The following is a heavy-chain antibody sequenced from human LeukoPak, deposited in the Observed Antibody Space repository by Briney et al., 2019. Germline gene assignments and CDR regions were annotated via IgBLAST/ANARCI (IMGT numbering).Heavy chain of an antibody. D-gene: IGHD2-15*01. CDR3: ARGSSDHPGYYYYYMDV. V-gene: IGHV4-59*01. CDR1: GGSISSDY. CDR2: IYYSGST. J-gene: IGHJ6*03. Sequence: PSGTLSLTCTVSGGSISSDYWSWIRQPPGKGLEWIGYIYYSGSTNYIAFLKSRVTISVDTSKNPFSVQLSSVTTANTAVLYCARGSSDHPGYYYYYMDVWGKGTTVTVSS.